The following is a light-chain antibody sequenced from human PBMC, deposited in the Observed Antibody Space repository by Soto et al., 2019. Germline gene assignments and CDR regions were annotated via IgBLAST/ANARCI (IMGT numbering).Light chain of an antibody. J-gene: IGKJ1*01. CDR1: QSFSSY. V-gene: IGKV1-39*01. CDR3: QQSYSTTWT. CDR2: AAS. Sequence: DIPLTQSPSSLSASLLDRVTIXRRASQSFSSYLNYYQQPPGKAPKLLFYAASSLQSGVSSRFSGSGSGTDFTLTISRLQPEDFATYSCQQSYSTTWTFGQGTKVDIK.